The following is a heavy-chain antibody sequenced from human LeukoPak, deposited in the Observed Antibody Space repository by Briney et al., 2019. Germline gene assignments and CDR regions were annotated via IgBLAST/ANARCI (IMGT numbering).Heavy chain of an antibody. D-gene: IGHD2-2*02. CDR3: AGTPGYVSSTNCYSWFDP. J-gene: IGHJ5*02. V-gene: IGHV4-59*02. Sequence: SETLSLTCTVSGGSVSSYYWNWIRQPPGKGLEWIGYIYYSGSTNYNPSLKGRVTISVDTSKNQFSLKLTSVSAADTAVYYCAGTPGYVSSTNCYSWFDPWGQGTLVTVSS. CDR2: IYYSGST. CDR1: GGSVSSYY.